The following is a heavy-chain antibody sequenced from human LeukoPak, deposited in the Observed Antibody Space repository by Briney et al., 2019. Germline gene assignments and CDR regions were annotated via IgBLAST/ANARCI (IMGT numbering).Heavy chain of an antibody. CDR2: IFPSGGEI. CDR3: AKEIYGDPTGGRFQH. J-gene: IGHJ1*01. D-gene: IGHD4-17*01. V-gene: IGHV3-23*01. Sequence: GGSLRLACAVSGISFRTYGMSWVLQAPGKGLEWVSSIFPSGGEIHYADSVRGRFTISRDNSKSTLSLQMNSLRAEDTAVFYCAKEIYGDPTGGRFQHWGQGTLVTVSS. CDR1: GISFRTYG.